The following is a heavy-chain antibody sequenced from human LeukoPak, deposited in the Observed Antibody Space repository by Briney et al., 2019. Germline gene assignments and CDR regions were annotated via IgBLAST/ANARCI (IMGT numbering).Heavy chain of an antibody. CDR2: IYYSGST. J-gene: IGHJ4*02. D-gene: IGHD2-2*01. CDR1: GGSISSGNYY. CDR3: ARTPQLLKPAYYFDY. Sequence: SETLSLTCTVSGGSISSGNYYWSWIRQPAGKGLEWIGYIYYSGSTNYNPSLKSRVTISVDTSKNQFSLKLSSVTAADTAVYYCARTPQLLKPAYYFDYWGQGTLVTVSS. V-gene: IGHV4-61*10.